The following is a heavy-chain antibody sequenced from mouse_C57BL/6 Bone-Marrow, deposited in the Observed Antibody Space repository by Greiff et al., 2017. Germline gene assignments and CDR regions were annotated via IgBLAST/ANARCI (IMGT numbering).Heavy chain of an antibody. CDR2: ISDGGSYT. J-gene: IGHJ2*01. V-gene: IGHV5-4*03. CDR3: ARNWDLDY. Sequence: EVKLVESGGGLVKPGGSLKLSCAASGFTFSSYAMSWVRQTPEKRLEWVATISDGGSYTYYPDNVKGRFTISRDKAKNNLYLQMSHLKSEDTAMYYCARNWDLDYWGQGTTLTVSS. D-gene: IGHD4-1*01. CDR1: GFTFSSYA.